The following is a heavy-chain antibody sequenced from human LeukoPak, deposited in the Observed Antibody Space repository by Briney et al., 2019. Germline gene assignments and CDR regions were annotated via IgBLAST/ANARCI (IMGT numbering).Heavy chain of an antibody. D-gene: IGHD3-22*01. CDR2: INPSGGST. Sequence: ASVKVSCKASGYTFTSYYMHWVRQAPGQGLEWMGIINPSGGSTSYAQKFQGRVTITRDTSTSTVYMELSSLRSEDTAVYYCARVGVDYYDSSGYYGYWGQGTLVTVSS. V-gene: IGHV1-46*01. CDR1: GYTFTSYY. CDR3: ARVGVDYYDSSGYYGY. J-gene: IGHJ4*02.